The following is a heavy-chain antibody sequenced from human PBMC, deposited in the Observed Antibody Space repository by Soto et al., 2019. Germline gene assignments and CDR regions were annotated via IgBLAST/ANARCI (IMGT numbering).Heavy chain of an antibody. CDR1: AFTSTMHS. J-gene: IGHJ4*02. V-gene: IGHV3-21*06. CDR2: ISNTTNYR. CDR3: AGKTDDLTTDFDY. Sequence: GGSLTLSCALSAFTSTMHSMDWDRPVRGKGVECVSSISNTTNYRYYAESIKGRINTCRDNAKNSLYLEMNSLRAKNVAVYYFAGKTDDLTTDFDYWGQGTLVTVS.